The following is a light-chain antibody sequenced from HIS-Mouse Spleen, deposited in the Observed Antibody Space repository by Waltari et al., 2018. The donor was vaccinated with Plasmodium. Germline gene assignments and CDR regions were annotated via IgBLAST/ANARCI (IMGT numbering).Light chain of an antibody. CDR2: DAS. CDR3: QQRSNS. V-gene: IGKV3-11*01. J-gene: IGKJ4*01. Sequence: DIVLTQSPAPLSLSPGERATLSCRASQSVSSYLAWYQQKPGQAPRLLIYDASNRATGIPARFSGSGSGTDFTLTISSLEPEDFAVYYCQQRSNSFGGGTKVEIK. CDR1: QSVSSY.